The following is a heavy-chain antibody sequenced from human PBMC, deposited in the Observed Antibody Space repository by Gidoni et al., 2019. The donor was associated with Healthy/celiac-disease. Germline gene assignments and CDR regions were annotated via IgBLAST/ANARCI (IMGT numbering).Heavy chain of an antibody. V-gene: IGHV3-23*01. J-gene: IGHJ4*02. Sequence: EVQLLESGGGMAQPGGSLRLSCAASGFSFSSYAMSWVRQAPGKGLEWVSAISGSGGSTYYADSVKGRFTISRDNSKNTLYLQMNSLRAEDTAVYYCAKDEGVVVPAASHYWGQGTLVTVSS. CDR3: AKDEGVVVPAASHY. CDR1: GFSFSSYA. D-gene: IGHD2-2*01. CDR2: ISGSGGST.